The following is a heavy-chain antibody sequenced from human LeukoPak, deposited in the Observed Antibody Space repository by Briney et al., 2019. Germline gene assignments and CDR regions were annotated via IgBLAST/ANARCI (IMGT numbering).Heavy chain of an antibody. J-gene: IGHJ4*02. D-gene: IGHD4-11*01. CDR3: ARDPYSNYEFDY. V-gene: IGHV4-59*01. CDR1: GGSISSYY. CDR2: TYYSGST. Sequence: SETLSLTCTVSGGSISSYYWSWIRQPPGKGLEWIEYTYYSGSTNYNPSLKSRVTISVDTSKNQFSLKLSSVTAADTAVYYCARDPYSNYEFDYWGQGTLVTVSS.